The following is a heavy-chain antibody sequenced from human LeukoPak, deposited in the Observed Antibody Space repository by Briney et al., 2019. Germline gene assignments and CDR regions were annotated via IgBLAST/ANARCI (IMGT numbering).Heavy chain of an antibody. CDR3: ARVWFGELLGSNWFDP. CDR2: IYYSGST. D-gene: IGHD3-10*01. CDR1: GGSISSSSYY. Sequence: SETLSLTCTVSGGSISSSSYYWGWIRQPPGKGLEWIGSIYYSGSTNYNPSLKSRVTISVDTSKNQFSLKLSSVTAADTAVYYCARVWFGELLGSNWFDPWGQGTLVTVSS. J-gene: IGHJ5*02. V-gene: IGHV4-39*07.